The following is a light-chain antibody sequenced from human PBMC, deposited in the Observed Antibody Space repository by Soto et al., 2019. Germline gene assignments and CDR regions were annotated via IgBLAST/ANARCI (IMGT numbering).Light chain of an antibody. V-gene: IGKV3-15*01. J-gene: IGKJ5*01. CDR3: QQYNNWPPIT. CDR1: QSVSSN. CDR2: GAS. Sequence: EIVMTQSPATLSVSPGERATLSCRASQSVSSNLAWYQQKPCQAPRLLIYGASIRTTGIPARFSGSGSGTEFTITISSLHSEDFAVYDCQQYNNWPPITFGQGTRLLSK.